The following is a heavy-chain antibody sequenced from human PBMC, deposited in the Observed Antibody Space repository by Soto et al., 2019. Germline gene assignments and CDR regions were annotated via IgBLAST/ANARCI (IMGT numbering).Heavy chain of an antibody. V-gene: IGHV4-4*07. D-gene: IGHD1-1*01. J-gene: IGHJ5*02. CDR3: VRDGTKTLRDWFDP. Sequence: PSETLSLTCTVSGASISGFYWSWIRKSAGKGLEWIGRIYATETTDYNPSLKSRVMMSVDTSKKQFSLKLRSVTAADTAVYYCVRDGTKTLRDWFDPWGQGISVTV. CDR2: IYATETT. CDR1: GASISGFY.